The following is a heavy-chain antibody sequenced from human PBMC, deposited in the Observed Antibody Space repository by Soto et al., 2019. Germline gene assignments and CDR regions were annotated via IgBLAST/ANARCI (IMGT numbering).Heavy chain of an antibody. J-gene: IGHJ4*02. D-gene: IGHD6-13*01. V-gene: IGHV1-69*13. Sequence: SVKVSCKASGGTFSSYAISWVRQAPGQGLEWMGGIIPIFGTANYAQKFQGRVTITADESTSTAYMELNSLRAEDTAVYYCAKDGYSSSWYVTPGEHFGYWGQGTLVTVSS. CDR2: IIPIFGTA. CDR1: GGTFSSYA. CDR3: AKDGYSSSWYVTPGEHFGY.